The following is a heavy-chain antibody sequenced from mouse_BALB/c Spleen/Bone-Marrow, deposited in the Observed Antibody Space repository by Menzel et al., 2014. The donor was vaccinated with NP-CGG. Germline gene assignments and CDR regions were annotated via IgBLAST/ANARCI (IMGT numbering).Heavy chain of an antibody. V-gene: IGHV3-1*02. Sequence: EVQLQQSGPDLVKPSQSLSLTCTVTGYSITSGYSWHWIRQFPGNKLEWMGYIHYSGSTNYNPSLKSRISITRDASKNQFFLQLNSVTTEDTATYYCARPITTVVGFDYWGQGTTLTVSS. CDR3: ARPITTVVGFDY. D-gene: IGHD1-1*01. CDR1: GYSITSGYS. J-gene: IGHJ2*01. CDR2: IHYSGST.